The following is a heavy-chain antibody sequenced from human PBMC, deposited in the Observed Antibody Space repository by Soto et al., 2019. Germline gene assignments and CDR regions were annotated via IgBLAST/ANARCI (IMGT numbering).Heavy chain of an antibody. V-gene: IGHV3-15*01. CDR1: VFTFSKAW. D-gene: IGHD3-10*01. CDR2: IKSKTDGGTT. CDR3: TTPYGSGSYYY. Sequence: GGSRRLSCPASVFTFSKAWMSWVRQAPGKGLEWVGRIKSKTDGGTTDYAAPVKGRFTISRDDSKNTLYLQMNSLKTEDTAVYYCTTPYGSGSYYYWGQGTLVTVSS. J-gene: IGHJ4*02.